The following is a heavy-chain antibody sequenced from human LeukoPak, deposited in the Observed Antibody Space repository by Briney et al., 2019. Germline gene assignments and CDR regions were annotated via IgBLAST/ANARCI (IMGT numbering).Heavy chain of an antibody. V-gene: IGHV3-23*01. Sequence: GGSLRLSCAASGFIFSSHGMNWVRQAPGKGLEWVSGISPSGDITYYADSVKGRFTISRDNSKNTLYLQMNSLRAEDTAVYYCAKDRTMVLTFDYWGQGTLVTVSS. CDR3: AKDRTMVLTFDY. D-gene: IGHD4/OR15-4a*01. CDR2: ISPSGDIT. CDR1: GFIFSSHG. J-gene: IGHJ4*02.